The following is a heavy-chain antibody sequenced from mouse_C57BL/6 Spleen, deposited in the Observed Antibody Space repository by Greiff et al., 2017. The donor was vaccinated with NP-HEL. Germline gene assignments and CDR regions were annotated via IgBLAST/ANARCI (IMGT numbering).Heavy chain of an antibody. V-gene: IGHV1-64*01. Sequence: QVQLQQPGAELVKPGASVKLSCKASGYTFTSYWMHWVKQRPGQGLEWIGMIHPNSGSTNYNEKFKSKATLTVDKSSSTAYMQLSSLTSEDAAVDYCARWDDYDGPDYWGQGTTLTVSS. CDR3: ARWDDYDGPDY. CDR1: GYTFTSYW. CDR2: IHPNSGST. D-gene: IGHD2-4*01. J-gene: IGHJ2*01.